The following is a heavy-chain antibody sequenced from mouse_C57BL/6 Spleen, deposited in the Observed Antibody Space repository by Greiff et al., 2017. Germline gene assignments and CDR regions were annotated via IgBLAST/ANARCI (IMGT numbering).Heavy chain of an antibody. Sequence: EVKLMESGGGLVKPGGSLKLSCAASGFTFSSYAMSWVRQTPEQRLEWVATISDGGSYTYYPDNVKGRFTISRDNAKNNLYLQMSHLKSEDTAMYYGARGWEDYAMDYWGQGTSVTVSS. CDR1: GFTFSSYA. D-gene: IGHD4-1*01. J-gene: IGHJ4*01. V-gene: IGHV5-4*03. CDR2: ISDGGSYT. CDR3: ARGWEDYAMDY.